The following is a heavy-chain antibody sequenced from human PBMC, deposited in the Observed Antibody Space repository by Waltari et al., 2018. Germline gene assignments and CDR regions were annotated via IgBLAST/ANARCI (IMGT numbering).Heavy chain of an antibody. V-gene: IGHV1-2*02. J-gene: IGHJ3*02. CDR3: SIDMASNRENGFDI. CDR1: GYTFTDLY. CDR2: INPNCGT. Sequence: VQLVQSGAEVKEPGASVKVFCKSSGYTFTDLYIHWVRQAPGQGLEWMGWINPNCGTRYAQEFQDRFIMTRDTAISTVYMELRGLTSDDTSVYSCSIDMASNRENGFDIWGQVTMVTVSS. D-gene: IGHD4-4*01.